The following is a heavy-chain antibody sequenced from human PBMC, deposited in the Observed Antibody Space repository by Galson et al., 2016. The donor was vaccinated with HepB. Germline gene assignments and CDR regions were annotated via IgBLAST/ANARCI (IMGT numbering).Heavy chain of an antibody. Sequence: SLRLSCAASGFSISTYSMNWVRQAPGKGLEWVSYISSSSRTKYYADSVKGRFTISRDNAKSTLSLQMSSLRAEDTAVYYCVRDATLAGTGPHFDSWGQGTLVAVSS. D-gene: IGHD6-19*01. V-gene: IGHV3-48*01. CDR1: GFSISTYS. CDR3: VRDATLAGTGPHFDS. CDR2: ISSSSRTK. J-gene: IGHJ4*02.